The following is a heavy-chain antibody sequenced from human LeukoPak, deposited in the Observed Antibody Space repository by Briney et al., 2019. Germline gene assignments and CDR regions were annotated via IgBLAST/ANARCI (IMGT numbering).Heavy chain of an antibody. V-gene: IGHV3-7*01. CDR2: IKQDGSEK. D-gene: IGHD6-6*01. CDR3: ARAWSIAAPSCVDV. Sequence: PGGSLRLSCAASGFTFSSYWMSWVRQAPGKGLEWVANIKQDGSEKYYVDSVKGRFTISRDNAKNSLYLQMNSLRAEDTAVYYCARAWSIAAPSCVDVWGKGTTVTVFS. CDR1: GFTFSSYW. J-gene: IGHJ6*04.